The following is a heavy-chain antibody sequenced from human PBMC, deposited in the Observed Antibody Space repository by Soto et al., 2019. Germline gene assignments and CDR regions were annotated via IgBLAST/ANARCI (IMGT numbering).Heavy chain of an antibody. CDR1: GFTFSNYA. CDR2: ISDNAATA. D-gene: IGHD1-26*01. CDR3: VKGGIGLDIILDF. V-gene: IGHV3-23*01. J-gene: IGHJ4*02. Sequence: PGGSLRLSCAASGFTFSNYAMTWVRQAPGKGLEWVSSISDNAATAHHADSVKGRFTISRDSSKKTLYLQMTSLRPEDTAIYYCVKGGIGLDIILDFWGQGIQVTVSS.